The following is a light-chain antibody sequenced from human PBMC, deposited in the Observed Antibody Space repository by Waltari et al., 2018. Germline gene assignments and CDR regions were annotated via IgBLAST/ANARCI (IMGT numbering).Light chain of an antibody. V-gene: IGLV2-11*01. Sequence: QSALTQPRSVSGSPGQSVTISCTGTSTDVGAYNHVSWYQQDPGKAPKLLIYDVSKRPSGVPDRFTGSKSDNTASLTISGLQAEDEAEYYCCSYAGSYSFLFGGGTNLTVL. CDR3: CSYAGSYSFL. J-gene: IGLJ2*01. CDR1: STDVGAYNH. CDR2: DVS.